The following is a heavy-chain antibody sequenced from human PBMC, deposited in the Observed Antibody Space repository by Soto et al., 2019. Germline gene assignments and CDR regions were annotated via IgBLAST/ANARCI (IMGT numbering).Heavy chain of an antibody. V-gene: IGHV3-30*18. D-gene: IGHD6-13*01. CDR1: GFTFSSYG. CDR3: AKLPSFIAAAAPFDY. Sequence: GGSLRLSCAASGFTFSSYGMHWVRQAPGKGLEWVAVISYDGSNKYYADSVKGRFTISRDNSKNTLYLQMNSLRAEDTAVYYCAKLPSFIAAAAPFDYWGQGTLVTVSS. J-gene: IGHJ4*02. CDR2: ISYDGSNK.